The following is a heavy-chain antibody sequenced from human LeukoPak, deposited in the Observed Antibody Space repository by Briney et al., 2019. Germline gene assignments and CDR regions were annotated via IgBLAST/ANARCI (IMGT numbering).Heavy chain of an antibody. CDR3: ARDLAAASDY. V-gene: IGHV4-4*02. D-gene: IGHD6-13*01. Sequence: SETLSLTCTVSGGSISSSNWWSWVRQPPGKGLEWIGEIYHSGSTNSNPSLKSRATISVDKSKNQVSRKLSSVTAADTAVYYCARDLAAASDYWGQGTLVTVS. CDR2: IYHSGST. J-gene: IGHJ4*02. CDR1: GGSISSSNW.